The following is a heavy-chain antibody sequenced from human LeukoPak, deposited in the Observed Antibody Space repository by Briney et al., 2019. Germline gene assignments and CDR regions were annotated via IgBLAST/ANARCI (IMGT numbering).Heavy chain of an antibody. V-gene: IGHV3-74*01. CDR1: GFTFSSYW. CDR2: INSDGSSI. Sequence: GGSLRLSCAASGFTFSSYWMHWVRQAPGKGLVWVSRINSDGSSISYADSVKGRFTISRDNAKNTLYLQMNSLRAEDAAVYYCARAHYSLANSFDSWGQGTLVTVPS. J-gene: IGHJ4*02. CDR3: ARAHYSLANSFDS. D-gene: IGHD1-26*01.